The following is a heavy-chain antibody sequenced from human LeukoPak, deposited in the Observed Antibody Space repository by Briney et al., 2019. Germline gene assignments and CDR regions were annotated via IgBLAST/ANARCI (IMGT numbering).Heavy chain of an antibody. CDR2: ISAYNGNT. CDR1: GYTFTSYG. D-gene: IGHD3-9*01. Sequence: ASVKVSCKASGYTFTSYGISWVRQAPGQGLEWMGWISAYNGNTNYAQKLQGRVTMTTDTSTSTAYMELRSLRSDDTAVYYCARDRRYFDWISNSYFDYWGQGTLVTVSS. CDR3: ARDRRYFDWISNSYFDY. J-gene: IGHJ4*02. V-gene: IGHV1-18*01.